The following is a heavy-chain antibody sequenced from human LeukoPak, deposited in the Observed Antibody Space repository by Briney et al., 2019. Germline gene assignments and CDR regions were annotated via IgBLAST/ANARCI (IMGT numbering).Heavy chain of an antibody. CDR1: GGSISSSSYY. D-gene: IGHD2-21*02. V-gene: IGHV4-39*01. Sequence: KASETLSLTCTVSGGSISSSSYYWGWIRQPPGKGLEWIVSIYYSGSTYYNPSLKSRVPTSVDTSKNQFSLKLSSVTAADTAVYYCARHGDALSFDPWGQGTLVTVSS. CDR2: IYYSGST. CDR3: ARHGDALSFDP. J-gene: IGHJ5*02.